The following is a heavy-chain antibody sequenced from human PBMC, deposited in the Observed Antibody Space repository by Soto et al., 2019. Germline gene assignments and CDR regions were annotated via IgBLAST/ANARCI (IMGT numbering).Heavy chain of an antibody. Sequence: QITLKASGPTLVKPTQTLTLTCTFSGFSLSTSGVGVGWIRQPPGKALEWLALIYWNDYKRYSPSLKSRLTITKDTSKNQVVLKMTNWDPVDTATYFCAHSPFYESSGYPDYWGQGTLVTVSS. CDR3: AHSPFYESSGYPDY. D-gene: IGHD3-22*01. CDR2: IYWNDYK. V-gene: IGHV2-5*01. J-gene: IGHJ4*02. CDR1: GFSLSTSGVG.